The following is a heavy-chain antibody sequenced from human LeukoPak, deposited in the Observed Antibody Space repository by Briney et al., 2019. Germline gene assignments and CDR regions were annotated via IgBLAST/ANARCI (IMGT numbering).Heavy chain of an antibody. CDR1: GFTFSSYE. CDR3: ARGIYDSSGENWFDP. J-gene: IGHJ5*02. D-gene: IGHD3-22*01. CDR2: ISSSGSTI. Sequence: GGSLRLSCAASGFTFSSYEMNWVRQAPGKGLEWVSYISSSGSTIYYADSVKGRFTISRDNAKNSLYLQMNSLRAEDTAVYYCARGIYDSSGENWFDPWGQGTLVTVSS. V-gene: IGHV3-48*03.